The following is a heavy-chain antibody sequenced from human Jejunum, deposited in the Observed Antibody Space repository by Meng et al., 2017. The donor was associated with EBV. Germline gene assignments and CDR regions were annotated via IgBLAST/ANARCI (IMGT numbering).Heavy chain of an antibody. CDR3: AAAQQGDY. CDR1: GFTCSDYY. Sequence: QVQXVESGXXXVKPEGSMRLSCAASGFTCSDYYMSWTRQAPGKGLEWVSYISVTGNTIYYADSVKGRFTISRDNAKNSLYLQMNSLRTEDTAFYYCAAAQQGDYWGQGTLVTVSS. J-gene: IGHJ4*02. CDR2: ISVTGNTI. V-gene: IGHV3-11*01. D-gene: IGHD6-13*01.